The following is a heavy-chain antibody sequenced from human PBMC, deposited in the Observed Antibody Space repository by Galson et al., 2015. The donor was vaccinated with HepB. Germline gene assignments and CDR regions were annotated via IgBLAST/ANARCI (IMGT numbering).Heavy chain of an antibody. Sequence: SLRLSCAVSGFTFSSYSMNWVRQAPGKGLEWVSSISSSSGYIYYADSVKGRFTISRDNAKNSLYLQMNSLRAEDTAVYYCARESSSGWPNYGMDVWGQGTTVTVSS. J-gene: IGHJ6*02. CDR2: ISSSSGYI. V-gene: IGHV3-21*01. CDR1: GFTFSSYS. D-gene: IGHD6-19*01. CDR3: ARESSSGWPNYGMDV.